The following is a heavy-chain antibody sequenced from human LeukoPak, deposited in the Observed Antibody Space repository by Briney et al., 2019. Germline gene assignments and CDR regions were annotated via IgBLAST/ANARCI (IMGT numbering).Heavy chain of an antibody. Sequence: SETLSITCTVSRGSVSSAYWSWIRQPPGKRLGWIGYMYNSEITNYNPSLKSRVTMSLDMSKNQFSLDLTSVSEADTAVYYCATGHSSGWFDYWGQGSLVIVSS. D-gene: IGHD6-19*01. J-gene: IGHJ4*02. CDR3: ATGHSSGWFDY. CDR1: RGSVSSAY. CDR2: MYNSEIT. V-gene: IGHV4-59*02.